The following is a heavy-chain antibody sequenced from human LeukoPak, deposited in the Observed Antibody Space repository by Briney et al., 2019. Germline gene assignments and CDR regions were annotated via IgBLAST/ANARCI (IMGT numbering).Heavy chain of an antibody. Sequence: GSSVKVPCKASGGTFSSYAISWVRQAPGQGLEWMGWINPNSGGTNYAQKFQGRVTMTRDTSISTTYMELSRLRSDDTAVYYCARGDSSSWDNRFDPWGQGTLVTVSS. CDR1: GGTFSSYA. CDR2: INPNSGGT. V-gene: IGHV1-2*02. D-gene: IGHD6-13*01. J-gene: IGHJ5*02. CDR3: ARGDSSSWDNRFDP.